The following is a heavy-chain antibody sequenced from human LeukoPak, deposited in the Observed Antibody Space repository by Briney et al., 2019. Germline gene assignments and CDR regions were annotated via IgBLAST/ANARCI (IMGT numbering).Heavy chain of an antibody. CDR2: IYYSGST. J-gene: IGHJ5*02. CDR1: CYFISSNRYY. V-gene: IGHV4-39*01. CDR3: ARTGLLWFGELLFGWFDP. D-gene: IGHD3-10*01. Sequence: SETLSLTCTVSCYFISSNRYYWGLIRQPPGKGLEWVGSIYYSGSTYYNPSLKSRVTISVDTSRNQFSLKLSSVTAADTAVYYCARTGLLWFGELLFGWFDPWGQGTLVTVSS.